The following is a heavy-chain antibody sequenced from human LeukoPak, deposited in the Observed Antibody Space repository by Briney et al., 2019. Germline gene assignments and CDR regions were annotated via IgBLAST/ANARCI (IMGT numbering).Heavy chain of an antibody. J-gene: IGHJ4*02. CDR1: GDSISSYY. CDR3: ARGYSSSWYYFDY. Sequence: SETLSLTCTVSGDSISSYYWSWIRQPPGKGLEWIGYIYYSGSTNYNPSLKSRVTTSIDMSKNQFSLKLSSVTAADTAVYYCARGYSSSWYYFDYWGQGILVTVSS. CDR2: IYYSGST. D-gene: IGHD6-13*01. V-gene: IGHV4-59*01.